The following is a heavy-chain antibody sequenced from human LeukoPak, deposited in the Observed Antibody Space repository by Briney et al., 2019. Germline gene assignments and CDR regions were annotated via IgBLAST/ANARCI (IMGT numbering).Heavy chain of an antibody. CDR2: IKQDGSEK. CDR3: ARSYYGLGTSYGMDV. J-gene: IGHJ6*02. V-gene: IGHV3-7*01. CDR1: GFTFSRHW. Sequence: PGGSLRLSCAVSGFTFSRHWMSWVRQAPGKGLEWLANIKQDGSEKYYVDSVEGRFTISRDNAKNSLYLQMNSLRAEETAVYYCARSYYGLGTSYGMDVWGQGTTVTVSS. D-gene: IGHD3-10*01.